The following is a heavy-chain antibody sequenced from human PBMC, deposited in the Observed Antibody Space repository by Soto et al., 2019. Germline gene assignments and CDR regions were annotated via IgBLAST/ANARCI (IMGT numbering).Heavy chain of an antibody. J-gene: IGHJ6*02. CDR2: INPNSGGT. CDR3: ARPGEPRGSVGTERQSDYDFWSDTYYYGMDV. CDR1: GYTFTGYY. V-gene: IGHV1-2*02. Sequence: GASVKVSCKASGYTFTGYYMHWVRQAPGQGLEWMGWINPNSGGTNYAQKFQGRVTMTRDTSISTAYMELSRLRSDDTAVYYCARPGEPRGSVGTERQSDYDFWSDTYYYGMDVWGQGTTVTVSS. D-gene: IGHD3-3*01.